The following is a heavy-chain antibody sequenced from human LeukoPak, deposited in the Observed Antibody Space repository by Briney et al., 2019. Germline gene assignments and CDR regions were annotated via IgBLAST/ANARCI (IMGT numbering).Heavy chain of an antibody. CDR2: ISRSSDYT. D-gene: IGHD6-19*01. J-gene: IGHJ2*01. V-gene: IGHV3-21*01. CDR3: AVAGLSYWYFDL. CDR1: GFTFSSYS. Sequence: GGSLRLSCAASGFTFSSYSMNWVRQAPGKGLEWVSSISRSSDYTYYADSVKGRFTISRDNAKNALYLQMNSLRAEDTAVYYCAVAGLSYWYFDLWGRGTLVTVSS.